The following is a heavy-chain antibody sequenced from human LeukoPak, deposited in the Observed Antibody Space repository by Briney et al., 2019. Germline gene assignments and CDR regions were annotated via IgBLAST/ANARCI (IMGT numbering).Heavy chain of an antibody. Sequence: ASVKVSCKASGYTFTAYYIHWVRQAPGQGLEWVGWINPNSGGTNYAQKLQGRVTMTRDTSISTAYMELSRLRSDDTAVYYCARNGGDCGGDCYVVSYWGQGTPVTVSS. CDR3: ARNGGDCGGDCYVVSY. D-gene: IGHD2-21*02. CDR2: INPNSGGT. J-gene: IGHJ4*02. CDR1: GYTFTAYY. V-gene: IGHV1-2*02.